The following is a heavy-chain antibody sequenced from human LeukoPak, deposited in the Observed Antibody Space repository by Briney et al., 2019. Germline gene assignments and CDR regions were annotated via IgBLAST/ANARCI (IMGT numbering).Heavy chain of an antibody. CDR1: GYTFTSYY. Sequence: ASVKVSCKASGYTFTSYYMHWVRQAPGQGLEWMGIINPSGGSTSYAQKFQGRVTITRNTSISTAYMELSSLRSEDTAVYYCARGQMRRRTGYYYMDVWGKGTTVTVSS. V-gene: IGHV1-46*01. J-gene: IGHJ6*03. CDR3: ARGQMRRRTGYYYMDV. CDR2: INPSGGST. D-gene: IGHD4-17*01.